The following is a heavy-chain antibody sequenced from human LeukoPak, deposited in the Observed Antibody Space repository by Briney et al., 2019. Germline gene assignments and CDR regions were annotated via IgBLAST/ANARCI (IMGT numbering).Heavy chain of an antibody. CDR1: GYTFTTYG. D-gene: IGHD1-26*01. CDR2: ISGCNGDT. J-gene: IGHJ4*02. V-gene: IGHV1-18*01. CDR3: ARFGSGTYAGDY. Sequence: ASVKVSCKASGYTFTTYGISWVRQAPGQGLEWMGWISGCNGDTNFAQNLQGRVTMTTDTSTSTAYMELRSLRSDDTAIYYCARFGSGTYAGDYWGQGTLVTVSS.